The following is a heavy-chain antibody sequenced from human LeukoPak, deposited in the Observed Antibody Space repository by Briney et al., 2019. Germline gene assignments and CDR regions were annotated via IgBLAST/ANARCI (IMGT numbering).Heavy chain of an antibody. CDR3: VRGRTSGYDSGGDY. D-gene: IGHD5-12*01. Sequence: HTGGSLRLSCEASGFSFSSYEMNWVRQAPGKGLEWVSYMSSSGSVSPYADSVRGRFTISRDNAKNSLYLQMNSLRADDTGIYYCVRGRTSGYDSGGDYWGQGTLVTVSS. CDR2: MSSSGSVS. CDR1: GFSFSSYE. J-gene: IGHJ4*02. V-gene: IGHV3-48*03.